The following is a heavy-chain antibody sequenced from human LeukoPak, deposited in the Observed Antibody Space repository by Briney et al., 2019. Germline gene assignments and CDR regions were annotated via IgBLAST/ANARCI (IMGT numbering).Heavy chain of an antibody. CDR3: ARGICDDCSKTGRYFDS. CDR2: ISGSGGST. J-gene: IGHJ4*02. CDR1: GFTFSSYA. Sequence: GGSLRLSCAASGFTFSSYAMSWVRQAPGKGLEWVSAISGSGGSTYYADSVKGRFTISRDNSKNTLYLQMDSLRVEDTAMYYCARGICDDCSKTGRYFDSWGQGTLVTVSS. D-gene: IGHD2-21*02. V-gene: IGHV3-23*01.